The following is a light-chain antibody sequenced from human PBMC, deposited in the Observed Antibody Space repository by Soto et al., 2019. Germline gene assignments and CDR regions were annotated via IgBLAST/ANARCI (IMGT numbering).Light chain of an antibody. CDR2: GAS. J-gene: IGKJ1*01. Sequence: IVLTQSPSPLSVSPGERATLSSRASQSVSSNLAWYQQKPGQAPRLLIYGASTRATGIPARFSGSGSGTEFILTIISLQSEDSAVYYCQQYSNWPAWTFGQGTKVDIK. CDR1: QSVSSN. CDR3: QQYSNWPAWT. V-gene: IGKV3-15*01.